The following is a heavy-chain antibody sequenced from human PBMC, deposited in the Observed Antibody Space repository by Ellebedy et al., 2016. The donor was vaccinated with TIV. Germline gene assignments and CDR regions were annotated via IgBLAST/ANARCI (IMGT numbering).Heavy chain of an antibody. V-gene: IGHV3-48*04. CDR1: GFTFSSYS. CDR2: ISSSSSTI. D-gene: IGHD3-10*01. Sequence: GGSLRLXCAASGFTFSSYSMNWVRQAPGKGLEWVSYISSSSSTIYYADSVKGRFTISRDNAKNSLYLQMNSLRAEDTAVYYCARVARPDLLAEFTWWGQGTLVTVSS. CDR3: ARVARPDLLAEFTW. J-gene: IGHJ4*02.